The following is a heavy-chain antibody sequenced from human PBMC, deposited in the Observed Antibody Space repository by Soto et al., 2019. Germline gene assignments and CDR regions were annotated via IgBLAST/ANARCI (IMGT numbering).Heavy chain of an antibody. V-gene: IGHV3-23*01. J-gene: IGHJ4*02. CDR1: GFTFSSYA. D-gene: IGHD3-9*01. CDR3: GRDVPPYYDILTGYPSFDY. Sequence: AGGSLRLSCAASGFTFSSYAMSWVRQAPGKGLEWVSAISGSGGSTYYADSVKGRFTISRDNSKNTLCLQMNSLRAEDTAVYYCGRDVPPYYDILTGYPSFDYWGQGTLVTVSS. CDR2: ISGSGGST.